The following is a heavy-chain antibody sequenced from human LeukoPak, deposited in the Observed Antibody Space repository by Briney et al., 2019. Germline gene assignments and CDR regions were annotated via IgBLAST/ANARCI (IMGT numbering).Heavy chain of an antibody. CDR3: TRGFSSWPYYFDY. CDR2: IRSKAYGGTT. D-gene: IGHD6-13*01. Sequence: GGSLRLSCTASGFTFGDFAMSWVRQAPGKGLEWVGFIRSKAYGGTTDYAASVKGRFTISRDDSKSITYLQMNSLKTEDTAVYYCTRGFSSWPYYFDYWGPGTLVTVSS. V-gene: IGHV3-49*04. J-gene: IGHJ4*02. CDR1: GFTFGDFA.